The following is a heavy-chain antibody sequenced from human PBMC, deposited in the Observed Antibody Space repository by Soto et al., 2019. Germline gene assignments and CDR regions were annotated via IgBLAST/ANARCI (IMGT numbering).Heavy chain of an antibody. CDR2: ISGFNGNT. Sequence: QDQLVQSGAEVKKPGASVTVSCKASGXSFTXXXITWVRQAPGQGLEWMGWISGFNGNTHYAQKLQGRVTMTTDASTSTAYMELRSLRSDDTAVYYCARDRGVAPPVAGNTHYYYYMDVWGKGTTVTVSS. CDR1: GXSFTXXX. D-gene: IGHD6-19*01. CDR3: ARDRGVAPPVAGNTHYYYYMDV. J-gene: IGHJ6*03. V-gene: IGHV1-18*01.